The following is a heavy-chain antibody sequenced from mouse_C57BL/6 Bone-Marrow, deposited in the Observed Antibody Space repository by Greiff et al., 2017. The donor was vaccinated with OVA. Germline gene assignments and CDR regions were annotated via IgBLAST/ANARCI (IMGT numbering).Heavy chain of an antibody. J-gene: IGHJ4*01. CDR3: GAMDY. Sequence: EVKLVESGPGLVKPSQSLSLTCSVTGYSITSGYYWNWIRQFPGNKLEWMGYISYDGSNNYNPSLKNRISITRDTSKNQFFLKLNSVTTEDTATYYCGAMDYWGQGTSVTVSS. CDR1: GYSITSGYY. V-gene: IGHV3-6*01. CDR2: ISYDGSN.